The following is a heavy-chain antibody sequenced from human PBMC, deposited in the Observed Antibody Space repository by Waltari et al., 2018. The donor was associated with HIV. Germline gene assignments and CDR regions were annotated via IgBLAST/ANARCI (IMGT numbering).Heavy chain of an antibody. CDR2: IIPILGIA. Sequence: QVQLVQSGAEVKKPGSSVKVSCKASGGTFSSYAISWVRQAPGQGLEWMGRIIPILGIANYAQKFQGRVTITADKSTSTAYMELSSLGSEDTAVYYCARGRWFGYLDYYGMDVWGQGTTVTVSS. J-gene: IGHJ6*02. D-gene: IGHD3-10*01. V-gene: IGHV1-69*04. CDR3: ARGRWFGYLDYYGMDV. CDR1: GGTFSSYA.